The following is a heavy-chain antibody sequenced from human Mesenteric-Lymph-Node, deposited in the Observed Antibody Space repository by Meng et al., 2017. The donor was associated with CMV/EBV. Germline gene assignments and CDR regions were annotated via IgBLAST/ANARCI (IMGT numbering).Heavy chain of an antibody. CDR3: ANMVYALSFDS. D-gene: IGHD2-8*01. CDR1: GFTFSSYD. Sequence: GGSLRLSCAASGFTFSSYDMNWVRQAPGKGLEWISYISGSGTSIHYAESVKGRFTISRDNAKNSVYLEMNSLRADDTAVYYCANMVYALSFDSWGQGTLVTVSS. V-gene: IGHV3-48*03. J-gene: IGHJ4*02. CDR2: ISGSGTSI.